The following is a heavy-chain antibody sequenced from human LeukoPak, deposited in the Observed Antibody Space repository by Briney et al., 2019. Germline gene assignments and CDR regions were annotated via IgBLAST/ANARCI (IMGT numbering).Heavy chain of an antibody. CDR3: ARVGIAVAGTSWFDP. V-gene: IGHV1-46*01. D-gene: IGHD6-19*01. Sequence: ASVKVSCKASGYTFTSYYMHWVRQAPGQGLEWMGIINPSGGNTNYAQKFQGRVTITADKSTSTAYMELSSLRSEDTAVYYCARVGIAVAGTSWFDPWGQGTLVTVSS. CDR2: INPSGGNT. CDR1: GYTFTSYY. J-gene: IGHJ5*02.